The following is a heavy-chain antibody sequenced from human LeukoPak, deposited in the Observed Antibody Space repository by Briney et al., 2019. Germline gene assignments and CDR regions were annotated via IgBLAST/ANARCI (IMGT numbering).Heavy chain of an antibody. CDR2: TKPDGSAE. CDR1: GFTFRNYW. V-gene: IGHV3-7*03. J-gene: IGHJ4*02. Sequence: GGSLRLSCAASGFTFRNYWMGWVRQAPGKGLEWVANTKPDGSAEYYADSVRGRFTTSRDNANNLLYLQMNSLRAEDTAVYYCARDGPGYSSGWYDPLFDYWGQGTLVTVSS. D-gene: IGHD6-19*01. CDR3: ARDGPGYSSGWYDPLFDY.